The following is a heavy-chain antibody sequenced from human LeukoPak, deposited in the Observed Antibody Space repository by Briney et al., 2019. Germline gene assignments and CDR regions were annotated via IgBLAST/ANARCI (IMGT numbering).Heavy chain of an antibody. D-gene: IGHD3/OR15-3a*01. CDR1: GFTFSSYG. V-gene: IGHV3-30*02. J-gene: IGHJ2*01. Sequence: GGSLRLSCAASGFTFSSYGMHWVRQAPGKGLEWVAFIRYDGSNKYYADSVKGRFTISRDNSKNTLYLRMNSLRAEDTAVYYCAKDVSIFGPYWYFDLWGRGTLVTVSS. CDR3: AKDVSIFGPYWYFDL. CDR2: IRYDGSNK.